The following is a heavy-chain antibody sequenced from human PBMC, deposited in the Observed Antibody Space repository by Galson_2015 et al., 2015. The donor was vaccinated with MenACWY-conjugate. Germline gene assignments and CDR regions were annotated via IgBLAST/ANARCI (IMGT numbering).Heavy chain of an antibody. J-gene: IGHJ3*02. D-gene: IGHD1-26*01. V-gene: IGHV4-59*01. CDR2: VHHTGST. CDR3: ARWEASLNAFDI. Sequence: ETLSLTCTVSGGSITSYYWNWIRQPPGKGLEWIGYVHHTGSTSYKPSLRSRVTMSVDTSNSHFSLKLSSVIAADTAVYYCARWEASLNAFDIWGRGTMVTVSS. CDR1: GGSITSYY.